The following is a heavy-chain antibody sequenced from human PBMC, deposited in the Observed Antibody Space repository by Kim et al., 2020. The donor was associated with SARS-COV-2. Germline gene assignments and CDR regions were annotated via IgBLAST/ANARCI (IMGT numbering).Heavy chain of an antibody. J-gene: IGHJ6*02. V-gene: IGHV3-30-3*01. D-gene: IGHD3-10*01. CDR2: ISYDGTNK. CDR3: ARGNNYYGSANYYNGAGYYAMDV. Sequence: GGSLRLSCAASGFTFSSYAMHWVRQAPGKGLEWVAVISYDGTNKNYADSVKGRFTISRDKSKNTLYLQMDSLRLEDTAVYYCARGNNYYGSANYYNGAGYYAMDVWGQGTTVTVSS. CDR1: GFTFSSYA.